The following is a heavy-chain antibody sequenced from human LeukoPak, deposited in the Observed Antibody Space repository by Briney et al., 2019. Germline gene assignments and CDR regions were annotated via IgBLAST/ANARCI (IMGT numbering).Heavy chain of an antibody. D-gene: IGHD3-22*01. CDR2: IWYDASGQ. Sequence: GGSLRLSCAASGFSFSTYGMHWVRQAPGKGLEWVAMIWYDASGQHYADSVKGQFTISRDTSKNTLYLQMNSLRAEDTAVYFCARDSLYDDNGYYHYFDYWGRGTLVTVSS. J-gene: IGHJ4*02. CDR1: GFSFSTYG. V-gene: IGHV3-33*01. CDR3: ARDSLYDDNGYYHYFDY.